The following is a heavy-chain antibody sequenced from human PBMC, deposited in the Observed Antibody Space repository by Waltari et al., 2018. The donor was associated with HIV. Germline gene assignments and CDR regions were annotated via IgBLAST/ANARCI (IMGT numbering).Heavy chain of an antibody. CDR3: ARTGIAGAGVYFQY. CDR2: IKTKNGNT. D-gene: IGHD6-13*01. Sequence: QVQLVQSGSELKKPGASVKVSCKASGYTFSTYGVNWVRQAPGQGLEWMGWIKTKNGNTTYGQGFTGRFVFSLDTSVSTTYLQINSLKAEDTAVYYCARTGIAGAGVYFQYWGQGTLVTVSS. V-gene: IGHV7-4-1*02. J-gene: IGHJ1*01. CDR1: GYTFSTYG.